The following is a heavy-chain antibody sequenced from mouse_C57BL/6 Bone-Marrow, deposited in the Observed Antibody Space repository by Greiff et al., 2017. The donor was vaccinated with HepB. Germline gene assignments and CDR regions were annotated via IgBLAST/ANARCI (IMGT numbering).Heavy chain of an antibody. Sequence: QVQLQQPGTELVKPGASVKLSCKASGYTFTSYWMHWVKQRPGQGLEWIGNINPSNGGTNYNEKFKSKATLTVDKSSSTAYMQLSSLTSEDSAVYFCARSGLRLRYAMDYWGQGTSVTVSS. D-gene: IGHD3-2*02. J-gene: IGHJ4*01. CDR2: INPSNGGT. CDR1: GYTFTSYW. V-gene: IGHV1-53*01. CDR3: ARSGLRLRYAMDY.